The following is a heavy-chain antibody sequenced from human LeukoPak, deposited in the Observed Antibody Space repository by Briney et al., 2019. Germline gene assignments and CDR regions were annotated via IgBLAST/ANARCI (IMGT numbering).Heavy chain of an antibody. CDR1: GFTFVDYY. D-gene: IGHD2-2*02. Sequence: GGSLRLSCAASGFTFVDYYMSWVRQAPGKGLEWLSGINWHGGSTSYADSAKGRFTITRDNAKNSLYLQMNSLRAEDTALYYCAREQYQLLYGYYYMDVWGKGTTVTVSS. J-gene: IGHJ6*03. V-gene: IGHV3-20*04. CDR2: INWHGGST. CDR3: AREQYQLLYGYYYMDV.